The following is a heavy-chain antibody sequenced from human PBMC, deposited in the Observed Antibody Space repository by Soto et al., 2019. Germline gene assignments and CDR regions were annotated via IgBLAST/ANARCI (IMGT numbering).Heavy chain of an antibody. Sequence: QVQLQESGPGLVKPSETLSLTCTVSGGSINSYCWSWIRQPPGKGLEWIAYIFDSGKANYNPSLKSRVTISVDTSKNQFSLKLTSVTAADTAVYYCARHRRTTVAKFYFDNWGQGALVTVSS. D-gene: IGHD4-4*01. CDR2: IFDSGKA. CDR3: ARHRRTTVAKFYFDN. J-gene: IGHJ4*02. CDR1: GGSINSYC. V-gene: IGHV4-59*08.